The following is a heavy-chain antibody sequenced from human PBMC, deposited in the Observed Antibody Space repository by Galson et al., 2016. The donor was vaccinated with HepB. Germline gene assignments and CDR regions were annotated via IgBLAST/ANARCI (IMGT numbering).Heavy chain of an antibody. CDR3: ARVGLYSGNYYPDY. J-gene: IGHJ4*02. CDR2: LSAYNGAS. CDR1: GYTFNSYG. D-gene: IGHD1-1*01. Sequence: SVKVSCKASGYTFNSYGITWVRQAPGQGLEWMGWLSAYNGASNYAQNFQGRVTMTTERFTTTAYMELRSLRFDDTAVYYCARVGLYSGNYYPDYWGQGTLVSVSS. V-gene: IGHV1-18*01.